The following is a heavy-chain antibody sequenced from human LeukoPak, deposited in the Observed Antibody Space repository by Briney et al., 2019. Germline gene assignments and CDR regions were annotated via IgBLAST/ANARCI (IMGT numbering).Heavy chain of an antibody. D-gene: IGHD3/OR15-3a*01. CDR3: ARDSPPRTVDY. CDR1: GYIFTDYY. J-gene: IGHJ4*02. Sequence: ASVKVSCKASGYIFTDYYMHWVRQAPGQGLEWMGRIDPNSDGTNYAQKFQGRVTMTRDTSISTAYMELSRLRSDDTAVYYCARDSPPRTVDYWGQGTLVTVSS. V-gene: IGHV1-2*06. CDR2: IDPNSDGT.